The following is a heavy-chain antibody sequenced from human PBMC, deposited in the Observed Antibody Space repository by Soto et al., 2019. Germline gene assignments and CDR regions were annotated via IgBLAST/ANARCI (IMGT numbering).Heavy chain of an antibody. V-gene: IGHV3-23*01. CDR3: ATSNYGESD. Sequence: ELQVLESGGGLVQPGGCLRLTCAASGFTLSEYGTSWVLQAPGQGLEWVSFVSGSGDSTYYTDSVKARFTSSRDSSKNTVCLQMNSLRAEDTAVYYCATSNYGESDWGQGTLVTVSS. D-gene: IGHD3-10*01. CDR2: VSGSGDST. CDR1: GFTLSEYG. J-gene: IGHJ4*02.